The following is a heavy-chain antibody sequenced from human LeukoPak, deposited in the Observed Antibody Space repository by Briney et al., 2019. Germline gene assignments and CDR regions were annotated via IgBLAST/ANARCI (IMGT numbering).Heavy chain of an antibody. CDR2: ISGSGGNT. CDR1: GFTLSSYA. V-gene: IGHV3-23*01. Sequence: GGSLRLSCAASGFTLSSYAISWVRQAPGKGLEWVSSISGSGGNTYYADSVKDRLTISRDNSRNTLFMQMYSLRADDTAVYYCAKSKFPFDADGWHGYFDFWGQGTLVTVSS. CDR3: AKSKFPFDADGWHGYFDF. D-gene: IGHD3-10*01. J-gene: IGHJ4*02.